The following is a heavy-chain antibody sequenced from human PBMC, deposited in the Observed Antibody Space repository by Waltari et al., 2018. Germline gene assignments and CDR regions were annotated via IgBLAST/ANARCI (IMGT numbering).Heavy chain of an antibody. CDR3: AKGGRYSPSENFFDS. V-gene: IGHV3-23*01. J-gene: IGHJ5*01. Sequence: ELQMLQSGGGLAQPGGSLRLSCEDSENAFRNYAMSWVRQAPGKGLQWVAAISSDGDRTSDEDSVKGRFIVSRDNSKKSVFLQMNNLRADDRALYFCAKGGRYSPSENFFDSWGQGTLVTVSS. CDR1: ENAFRNYA. CDR2: ISSDGDRT. D-gene: IGHD1-26*01.